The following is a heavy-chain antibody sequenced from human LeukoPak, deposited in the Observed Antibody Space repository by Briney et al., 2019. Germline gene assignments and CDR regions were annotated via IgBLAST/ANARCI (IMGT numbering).Heavy chain of an antibody. V-gene: IGHV3-7*01. Sequence: GGSLRLSCAASGFTFSSYAMSWVRQAPGXXLEWVANIKQDGSEKYYVDSVKGRFTISRDNAKNSLYLQMNSLRAEDTAVYYCARMLSDYDFWSGYYASGAFDYWGQGTLVTVSS. CDR2: IKQDGSEK. CDR3: ARMLSDYDFWSGYYASGAFDY. D-gene: IGHD3-3*01. J-gene: IGHJ4*02. CDR1: GFTFSSYA.